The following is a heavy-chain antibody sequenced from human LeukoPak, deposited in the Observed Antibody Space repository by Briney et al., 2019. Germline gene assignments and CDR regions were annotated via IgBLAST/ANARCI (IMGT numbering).Heavy chain of an antibody. J-gene: IGHJ6*03. Sequence: GGSLRLSCAASGFTFSSYSMNWVRQAPGKGLEWVSSISSSSSDIYYADSVKGRFTISRDNAKNTLYLQMNSLRAEDTAVYYCARDPLYYESSRFRTFAAYYMDVWGNGNPVTASS. CDR2: ISSSSSDI. CDR1: GFTFSSYS. CDR3: ARDPLYYESSRFRTFAAYYMDV. V-gene: IGHV3-21*01. D-gene: IGHD3-22*01.